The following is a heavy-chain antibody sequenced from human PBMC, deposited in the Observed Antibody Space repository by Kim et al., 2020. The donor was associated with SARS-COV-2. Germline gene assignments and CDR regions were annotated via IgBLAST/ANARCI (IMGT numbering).Heavy chain of an antibody. D-gene: IGHD4-17*01. J-gene: IGHJ4*02. CDR3: TTDFGGDYATVGGY. CDR1: GFTFSNAW. V-gene: IGHV3-15*01. CDR2: IKSKTDGGTT. Sequence: GGSLRLSCAASGFTFSNAWMSWVRQAPGKGLEWVGRIKSKTDGGTTDYAAPVKGRFTISRDDSKNTLYLQMNSLKTEDTAVYYCTTDFGGDYATVGGYWGQGTLVTVSS.